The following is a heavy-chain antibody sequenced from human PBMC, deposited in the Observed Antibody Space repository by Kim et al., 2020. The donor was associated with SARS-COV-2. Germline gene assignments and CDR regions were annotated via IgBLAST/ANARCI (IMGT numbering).Heavy chain of an antibody. CDR1: GFTFSNYY. Sequence: GGSLRLSCAASGFTFSNYYMSWIRQTPGKGLEWVSYIGSSGSTTYYPDSVKGRFTISRDNAKNSLYLEMNSLTSEDTAVYYCARGGYCSITTCYTTSNIFDYWGQGTLVTVSS. V-gene: IGHV3-11*04. D-gene: IGHD2-2*02. J-gene: IGHJ4*02. CDR3: ARGGYCSITTCYTTSNIFDY. CDR2: IGSSGSTT.